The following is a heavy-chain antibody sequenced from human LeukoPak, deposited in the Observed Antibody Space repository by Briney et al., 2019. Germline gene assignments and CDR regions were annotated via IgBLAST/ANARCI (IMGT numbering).Heavy chain of an antibody. J-gene: IGHJ4*02. CDR2: ISSSSSYI. CDR1: GFTFSSYS. CDR3: ARVKRSSWYYFDY. V-gene: IGHV3-21*01. D-gene: IGHD6-13*01. Sequence: GGSLRLSCAASGFTFSSYSMNWVRQAPGKGLEWVSSISSSSSYIYYADSVKGRFTISRDNAKNSLYLQMNSLRAEDTAVYYCARVKRSSWYYFDYWGQGTLVTVSS.